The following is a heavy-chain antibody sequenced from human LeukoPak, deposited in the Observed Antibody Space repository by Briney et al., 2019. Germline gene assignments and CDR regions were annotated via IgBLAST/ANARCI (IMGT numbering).Heavy chain of an antibody. CDR1: GGSISSYY. CDR2: IYTSGST. D-gene: IGHD3-3*01. Sequence: SETLSLTCTVSGGSISSYYWSWIRQPAGKGLEWIGRIYTSGSTNYNPSLKSRVTISVDTSKNQFSLKLSSVTAADTAVYYCARDLNYDFWSGYWDYWGQGTLVTVSS. CDR3: ARDLNYDFWSGYWDY. V-gene: IGHV4-4*07. J-gene: IGHJ4*02.